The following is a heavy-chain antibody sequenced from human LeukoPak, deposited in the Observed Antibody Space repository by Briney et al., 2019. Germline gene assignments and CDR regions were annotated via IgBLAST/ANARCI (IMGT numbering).Heavy chain of an antibody. CDR3: ARRDYYGSGSDYRSFDY. D-gene: IGHD3-10*01. J-gene: IGHJ4*02. V-gene: IGHV4-59*12. CDR2: IYYSGST. CDR1: GGSISSYY. Sequence: PSETLSLTCTVSGGSISSYYWSWIRQPPGKGLKGIGYIYYSGSTNYNPSLKSRVTISVDTSKNQFSLKLSSVTAADTAVYYCARRDYYGSGSDYRSFDYWGQGSLVTVSS.